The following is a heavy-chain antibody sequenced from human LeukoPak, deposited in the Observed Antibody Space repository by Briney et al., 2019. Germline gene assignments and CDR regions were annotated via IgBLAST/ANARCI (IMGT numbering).Heavy chain of an antibody. CDR3: AKLGEPVVIKGDAFDI. J-gene: IGHJ3*02. D-gene: IGHD3-10*01. V-gene: IGHV3-23*01. Sequence: PGGSLRLSCAASGFTFSSYAMSWVRQAPGKGLEWVSAISGSGGSTYYADSVKGRFTISRDNSKNTLYLQMNSLRAEGTAVYYCAKLGEPVVIKGDAFDIWGQGTMVTVSS. CDR2: ISGSGGST. CDR1: GFTFSSYA.